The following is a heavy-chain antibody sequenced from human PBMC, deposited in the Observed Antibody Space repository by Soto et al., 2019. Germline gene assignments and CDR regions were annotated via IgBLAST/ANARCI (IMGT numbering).Heavy chain of an antibody. CDR3: ATEISGAFYI. CDR1: GFTLTNAW. D-gene: IGHD3-10*01. V-gene: IGHV3-15*07. J-gene: IGHJ3*02. Sequence: PGGSLRLSCAASGFTLTNAWVNWVRQIPGKGLEWVALIKSKRNGGTTDYAAPVKGRFTISTDDSENTLHLQMNSLKTEDTAVYYCATEISGAFYIWGQGTLVTVSS. CDR2: IKSKRNGGTT.